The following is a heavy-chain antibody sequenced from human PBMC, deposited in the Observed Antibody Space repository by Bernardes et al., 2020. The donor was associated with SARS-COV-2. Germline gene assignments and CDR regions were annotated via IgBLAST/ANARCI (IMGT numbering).Heavy chain of an antibody. D-gene: IGHD3-16*01. Sequence: SETLSLTCAVTGDSISNNNWWSWVRQPPGKGLEWIAEIHHSGNTNYNPSLKSRVTISVDKSKNQFSLNLRSVTAADTAVYYCATNNGAVSGTPLGYWGQGMLVTVSS. V-gene: IGHV4-4*02. CDR2: IHHSGNT. CDR1: GDSISNNNW. CDR3: ATNNGAVSGTPLGY. J-gene: IGHJ4*02.